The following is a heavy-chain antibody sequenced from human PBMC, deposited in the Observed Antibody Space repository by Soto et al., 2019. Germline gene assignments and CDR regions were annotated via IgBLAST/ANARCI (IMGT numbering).Heavy chain of an antibody. CDR2: ISGSGDST. Sequence: GGSLRLSCSVSGFTFSNYAMSWFRQAPGKGLEWVSAISGSGDSTFYADSVKGRFTISRSNSKNTLYLQMNSLRVEDTAVYFCAKDLYDSSGYLDHWGQGTLVTVSS. V-gene: IGHV3-23*01. CDR1: GFTFSNYA. D-gene: IGHD3-22*01. J-gene: IGHJ4*02. CDR3: AKDLYDSSGYLDH.